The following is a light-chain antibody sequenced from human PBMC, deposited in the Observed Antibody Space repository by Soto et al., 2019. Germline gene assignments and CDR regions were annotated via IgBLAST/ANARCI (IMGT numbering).Light chain of an antibody. Sequence: EIVLTQSPAILSVSPVERATLSCRASQSISRSLAWYQQKPGQAPRLLIYGASNRATGIPDRFSGSGSGTDFTLTISRLEPEDFAVYYCQQYGSSGTFGQGTKVDI. CDR3: QQYGSSGT. CDR2: GAS. V-gene: IGKV3-20*01. J-gene: IGKJ1*01. CDR1: QSISRS.